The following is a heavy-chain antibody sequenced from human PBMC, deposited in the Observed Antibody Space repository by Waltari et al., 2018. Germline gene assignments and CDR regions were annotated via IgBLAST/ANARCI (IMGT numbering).Heavy chain of an antibody. CDR1: GFDFGSYA. V-gene: IGHV3-30-3*01. CDR3: ARVSRPHYDNSGAYYEY. CDR2: MSFDGNIK. J-gene: IGHJ1*01. D-gene: IGHD3-22*01. Sequence: QVQLVESGGGVVQPGRSLRLSCAASGFDFGSYAMHWVRQAPGKGLEWVGFMSFDGNIKYFVDSVRGRFSISRDNYKNTLFWDRTSLRVEDTAVYYCARVSRPHYDNSGAYYEYWGQGTLVTVSS.